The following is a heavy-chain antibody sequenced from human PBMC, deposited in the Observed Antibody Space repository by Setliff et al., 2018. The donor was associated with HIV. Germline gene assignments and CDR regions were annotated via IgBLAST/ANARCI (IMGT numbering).Heavy chain of an antibody. CDR3: ARREGVRYSSGYYGGAFDI. CDR2: IYFNGVT. V-gene: IGHV4-59*08. J-gene: IGHJ3*02. D-gene: IGHD6-19*01. Sequence: SETLSLTCTVSGGSMKPYYRSWIRQPPGKGPEWIGFIYFNGVTDYNPSLKSRLIMSLDMSRNQVSLKMTSVTAADTAVYYCARREGVRYSSGYYGGAFDIWGQGTMVTVSS. CDR1: GGSMKPYY.